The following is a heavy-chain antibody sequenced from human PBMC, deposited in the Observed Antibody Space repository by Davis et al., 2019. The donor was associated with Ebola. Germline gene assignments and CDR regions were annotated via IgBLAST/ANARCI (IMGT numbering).Heavy chain of an antibody. D-gene: IGHD2-2*02. CDR1: GFTFSSYE. V-gene: IGHV3-48*03. J-gene: IGHJ6*02. Sequence: GESLKISCAASGFTFSSYEMNWVRQAPGKGLEWVSYISSSGSTIYYADSVKGRFTISRDNAKNSLYLQMNSLRAEDTAVYYCARIVVVPAAISQPPTYYYYGMDVWGQGTTVTVSS. CDR2: ISSSGSTI. CDR3: ARIVVVPAAISQPPTYYYYGMDV.